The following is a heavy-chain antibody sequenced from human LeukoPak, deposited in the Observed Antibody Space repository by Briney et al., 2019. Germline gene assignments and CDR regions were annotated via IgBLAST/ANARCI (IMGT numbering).Heavy chain of an antibody. Sequence: SGGSLRLSCAASGFTFSSYSMNWVRQAPGKGLEWVSYISSISGTINYADSVKGRFTISGVNARNSLFLQMNSPRAEDTAVYYCARDHNYAFDYWGQGTLVTVSS. CDR2: ISSISGTI. CDR1: GFTFSSYS. CDR3: ARDHNYAFDY. V-gene: IGHV3-48*01. D-gene: IGHD5-18*01. J-gene: IGHJ4*02.